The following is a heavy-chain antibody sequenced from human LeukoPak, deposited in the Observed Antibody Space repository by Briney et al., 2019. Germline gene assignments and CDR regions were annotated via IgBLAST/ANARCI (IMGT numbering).Heavy chain of an antibody. J-gene: IGHJ5*02. CDR2: MNPNSGNT. CDR1: GYTFTSYD. D-gene: IGHD3-3*01. CDR3: ARVNYDFWSGYYNWCDP. Sequence: ASVKVSCKASGYTFTSYDINWVRQATGQGLEWMGWMNPNSGNTGYAQRFQGRVTMTRNTSISTAYMELSSLRSEDTAVYYCARVNYDFWSGYYNWCDPWGQGTLVTVSS. V-gene: IGHV1-8*01.